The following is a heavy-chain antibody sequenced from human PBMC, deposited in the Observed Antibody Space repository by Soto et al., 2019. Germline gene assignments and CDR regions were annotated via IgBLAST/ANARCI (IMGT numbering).Heavy chain of an antibody. Sequence: GGSLRLSYAEYGFTFSSYGMHWVRKAPGKGLEWEAVIWYDGSNKYYADSVKGRFTISRDNSKNTLFLQMNSLRAEDTAVYSCVRDLEGANWGYYYYGIDVWGQGTTVTVSS. D-gene: IGHD7-27*01. V-gene: IGHV3-33*01. J-gene: IGHJ6*02. CDR2: IWYDGSNK. CDR3: VRDLEGANWGYYYYGIDV. CDR1: GFTFSSYG.